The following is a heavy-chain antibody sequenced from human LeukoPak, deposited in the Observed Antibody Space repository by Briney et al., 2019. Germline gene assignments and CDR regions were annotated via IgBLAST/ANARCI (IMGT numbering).Heavy chain of an antibody. CDR3: ARDSSRDGYNSPGY. CDR2: IIPIFGTA. CDR1: GGTFSSYA. J-gene: IGHJ4*02. V-gene: IGHV1-69*05. D-gene: IGHD5-24*01. Sequence: GASVKVSCKASGGTFSSYAISWVRQAPGQGLEWMGGIIPIFGTANLAQKFQGRVTITTDESTSKAYMELRSLRSGDTAVDYCARDSSRDGYNSPGYWGQGTLFTVSS.